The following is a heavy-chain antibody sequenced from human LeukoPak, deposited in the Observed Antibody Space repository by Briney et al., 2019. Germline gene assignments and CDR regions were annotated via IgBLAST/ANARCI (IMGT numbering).Heavy chain of an antibody. J-gene: IGHJ4*02. CDR1: GGSISSYY. Sequence: MPSETLSLTCTVSGGSISSYYWSWIRQPAGKGLEWIGRIYTSGSTNYNPSLKSRVTMSVDTSKNQLSLRLKSVTAADTAVYYCVRDDVDTPPFDYLGQGTLVTVSS. CDR2: IYTSGST. D-gene: IGHD5-18*01. CDR3: VRDDVDTPPFDY. V-gene: IGHV4-4*07.